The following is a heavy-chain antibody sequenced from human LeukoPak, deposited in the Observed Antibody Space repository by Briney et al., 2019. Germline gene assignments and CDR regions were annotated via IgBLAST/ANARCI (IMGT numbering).Heavy chain of an antibody. V-gene: IGHV3-21*01. D-gene: IGHD4-17*01. CDR2: ISSSSSYI. Sequence: GGSLRLSCGASGFXFSSYSINWVRQAPGKGLEWVSSISSSSSYIYYADSVKGRFTISRDNAKNSLYLQMNILRAEDTAVYYCARAVYGFDAFDIWGQGTMVTVSS. J-gene: IGHJ3*02. CDR1: GFXFSSYS. CDR3: ARAVYGFDAFDI.